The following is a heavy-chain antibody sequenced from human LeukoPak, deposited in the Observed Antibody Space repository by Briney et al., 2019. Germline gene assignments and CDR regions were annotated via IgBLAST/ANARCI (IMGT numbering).Heavy chain of an antibody. CDR2: ISSSSSTI. V-gene: IGHV3-48*01. Sequence: GGSLRLSCAASGFTFSSYSMNWVRQAPGKGLEWVSYISSSSSTIYYADSVKGRFTTSRDNAKNSLYLQMNSLRPEDSAVYYCARGGFGGPFDYWGQGTLVTVSS. CDR3: ARGGFGGPFDY. CDR1: GFTFSSYS. D-gene: IGHD3-10*01. J-gene: IGHJ4*02.